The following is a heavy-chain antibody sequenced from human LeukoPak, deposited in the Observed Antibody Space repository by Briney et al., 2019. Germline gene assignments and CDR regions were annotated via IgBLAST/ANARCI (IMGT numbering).Heavy chain of an antibody. CDR1: GYTFTCYY. CDR3: ASGARVATMPFDY. CDR2: INPNSGGT. V-gene: IGHV1-2*06. Sequence: ASVKVSCKASGYTFTCYYMHWVRQAPGQGLEWMGRINPNSGGTNYAQKFQGRATMTRDTSISTAYMELSRLRSDDTAVYYCASGARVATMPFDYWGQGTLVTVSS. D-gene: IGHD5-24*01. J-gene: IGHJ4*02.